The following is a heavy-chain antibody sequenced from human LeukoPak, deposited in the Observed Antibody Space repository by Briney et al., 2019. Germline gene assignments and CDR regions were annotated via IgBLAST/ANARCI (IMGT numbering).Heavy chain of an antibody. D-gene: IGHD3-3*01. CDR3: AKDRFFQVYGIFDY. V-gene: IGHV3-30*18. CDR2: ISYDGSNK. Sequence: GGSLRLSCAASGFTFSSYGMHWVRQAPGKGLEWVAVISYDGSNKYYAGSVKGRFSISRDNSKNTLYLQMNGLRAEDTAVYYCAKDRFFQVYGIFDYWGQGTLVTVSS. CDR1: GFTFSSYG. J-gene: IGHJ4*02.